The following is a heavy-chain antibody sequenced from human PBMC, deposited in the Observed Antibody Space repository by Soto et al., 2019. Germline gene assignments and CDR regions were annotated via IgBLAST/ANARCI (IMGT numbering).Heavy chain of an antibody. V-gene: IGHV3-23*01. Sequence: PGGSLRLSCAASGFTFSNYAMSWVRQAPGKGLEWVSAISGSGGSTYYADSVKGRFTISRDNSKNTLYLQMNSLRAEDTAVYYCAKDYNHGVWLVFQSGYYYYGMDVWGQGTTVTVSS. J-gene: IGHJ6*02. CDR3: AKDYNHGVWLVFQSGYYYYGMDV. CDR2: ISGSGGST. CDR1: GFTFSNYA. D-gene: IGHD6-19*01.